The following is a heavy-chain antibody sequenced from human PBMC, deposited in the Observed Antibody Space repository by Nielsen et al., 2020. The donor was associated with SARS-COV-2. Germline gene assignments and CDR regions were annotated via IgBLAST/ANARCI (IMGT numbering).Heavy chain of an antibody. Sequence: SETLSLTCTVSGGSISSYYWSWIRQPPGKGLEWIGYIYYSGSTNYNPSLKSRVTISLDTSKNQFSLRLSSATAADTAVYYCAGEPRGYYYDTSGVNGEYFFGMDVWGQGTTVTVSS. V-gene: IGHV4-59*08. J-gene: IGHJ6*02. CDR1: GGSISSYY. CDR3: AGEPRGYYYDTSGVNGEYFFGMDV. D-gene: IGHD3-22*01. CDR2: IYYSGST.